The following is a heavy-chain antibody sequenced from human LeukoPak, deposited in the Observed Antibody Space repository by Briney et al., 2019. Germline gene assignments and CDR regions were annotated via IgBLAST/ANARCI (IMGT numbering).Heavy chain of an antibody. CDR2: ISDSGIST. CDR1: GFTFSNYG. J-gene: IGHJ4*02. D-gene: IGHD3-22*01. Sequence: PGGSLRLSCAASGFTFSNYGMSWVRQAPGKGLEWVSAISDSGISTYYADSVKGRFTISRDNSKNTLYLQMNSLRAEDTAVYYCAKDQTYYYDSSGYWWGQGTLVTVSS. V-gene: IGHV3-23*01. CDR3: AKDQTYYYDSSGYW.